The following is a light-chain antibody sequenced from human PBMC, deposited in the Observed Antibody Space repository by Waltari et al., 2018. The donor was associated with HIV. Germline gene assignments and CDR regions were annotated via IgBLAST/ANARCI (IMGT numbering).Light chain of an antibody. Sequence: QAGLTQPPSVSKALKQTATLTCTGDKNNVGFQGAAWLKHHRGRPHKLLSYRGNTRPAGGPCGFSASTSRNTGSLNITGRQADDEADYFLSSWDTIRNGWVFGGGTHLTVL. CDR2: RGN. CDR1: KNNVGFQG. CDR3: SSWDTIRNGWV. J-gene: IGLJ3*02. V-gene: IGLV10-54*04.